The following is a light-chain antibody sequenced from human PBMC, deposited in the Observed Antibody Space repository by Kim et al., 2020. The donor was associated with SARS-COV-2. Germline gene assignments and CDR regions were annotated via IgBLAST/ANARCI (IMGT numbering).Light chain of an antibody. CDR2: GAS. Sequence: ASVKDRVAITCRASHDIRTSLAWYQQKPGKAPTLLIYGASNLQSGVPSRFSGSGSGTDFTLTISSLQPEDFATYYCQQLTSYPLSFGGGTKVDIK. J-gene: IGKJ4*01. CDR1: HDIRTS. CDR3: QQLTSYPLS. V-gene: IGKV1-9*01.